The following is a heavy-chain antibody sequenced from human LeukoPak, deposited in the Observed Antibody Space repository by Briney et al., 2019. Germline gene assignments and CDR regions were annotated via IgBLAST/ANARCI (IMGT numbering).Heavy chain of an antibody. Sequence: PGGSLRLSCAASGLTFSSYGMHGVRPAPGKGLEWVAVISYDGSNKYYADSVKGRFTISRDNSKNTLYLQMNSLRAEDTAVYYCAKWYCGGDCYPGSYMDVWGQGTTVTVSS. D-gene: IGHD2-21*02. CDR3: AKWYCGGDCYPGSYMDV. CDR2: ISYDGSNK. J-gene: IGHJ6*02. CDR1: GLTFSSYG. V-gene: IGHV3-30*18.